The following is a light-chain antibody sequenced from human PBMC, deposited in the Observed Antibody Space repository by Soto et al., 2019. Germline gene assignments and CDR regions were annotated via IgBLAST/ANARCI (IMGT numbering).Light chain of an antibody. V-gene: IGLV2-14*01. J-gene: IGLJ1*01. CDR2: EVS. Sequence: QSVLTQPASVSGSPGQSITISCTGTSSDVGGYNYVSWYQQYPGKAPKLMIYEVSNRPSGVSNRFSGSKSGNTASLTISGLQAEDEADYYCTSYLRSSTLDYVFGTGTKVTVL. CDR3: TSYLRSSTLDYV. CDR1: SSDVGGYNY.